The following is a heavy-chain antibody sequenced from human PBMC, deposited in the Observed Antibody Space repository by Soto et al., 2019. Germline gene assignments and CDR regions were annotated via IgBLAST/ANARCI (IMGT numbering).Heavy chain of an antibody. J-gene: IGHJ5*02. CDR1: GYSFTNYY. V-gene: IGHV1-46*01. D-gene: IGHD1-7*01. CDR3: VRPGTGCLYTWFAQ. CDR2: INPSGGST. Sequence: ASVKVSCKASGYSFTNYYMHWVRQAPGQGLEWTGTINPSGGSTSYAQKFQGRVTMTRDTSTSTVYMEVNSLSSEDTAVYYCVRPGTGCLYTWFAQWRRGNVVTVTS.